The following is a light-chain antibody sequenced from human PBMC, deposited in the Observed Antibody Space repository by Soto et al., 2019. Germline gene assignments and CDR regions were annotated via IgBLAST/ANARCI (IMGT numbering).Light chain of an antibody. V-gene: IGKV1-5*01. J-gene: IGKJ1*01. CDR2: HAS. CDR1: QSIDRW. Sequence: EIQMTQSASTLPASVGDRVTITCRASQSIDRWLAWYQQRPGKAPKILIDHASSLETGVPSRFRGSGYGTEFTLTISSLQPDDFATYYCQHYNSYGTFGQGTKVDIK. CDR3: QHYNSYGT.